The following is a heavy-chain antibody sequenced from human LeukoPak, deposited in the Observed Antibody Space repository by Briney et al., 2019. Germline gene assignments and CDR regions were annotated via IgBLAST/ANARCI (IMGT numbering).Heavy chain of an antibody. J-gene: IGHJ6*02. CDR3: AGDLSGGMDV. CDR2: INSDGSII. V-gene: IGHV3-74*01. Sequence: GGSLRLSCAASGFQLTTYWMHWVRQVPGKGLVWLSRINSDGSIIHYAGSVEGRFTISRDNAKNTLYLQMNSLRAEDTAVYHCAGDLSGGMDVWGQGTTVTVSS. CDR1: GFQLTTYW.